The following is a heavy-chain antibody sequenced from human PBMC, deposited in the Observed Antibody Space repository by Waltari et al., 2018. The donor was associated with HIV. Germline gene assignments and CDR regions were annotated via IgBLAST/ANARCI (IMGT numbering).Heavy chain of an antibody. CDR1: GFTFSSYA. J-gene: IGHJ6*02. CDR2: ISYDGSNK. D-gene: IGHD3-22*01. Sequence: QVQLVESGGGVVQPGRSLRLSCAASGFTFSSYAMHWVRQAPGKGLGWVAVISYDGSNKYYADSVKGRFTISRDNSKNTLYLQMNSLRAEDTAVYYCARPGEDIVVITVAVYYYGMDVWGQGTTVTVSS. V-gene: IGHV3-30-3*01. CDR3: ARPGEDIVVITVAVYYYGMDV.